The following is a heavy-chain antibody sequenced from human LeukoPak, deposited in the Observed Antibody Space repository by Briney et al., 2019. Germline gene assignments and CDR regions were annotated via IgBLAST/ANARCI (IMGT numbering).Heavy chain of an antibody. CDR2: ISYDGSNK. Sequence: GGSLRLSCAASGFTFDSYAMYWVRQSPGKGLEWGAVISYDGSNKYYADSVKGRFTISRDNSKNTLYLQMNSLRAEDTAVYYCARGQQLVRRGLDYWGQGTLVTVSS. J-gene: IGHJ4*02. CDR1: GFTFDSYA. D-gene: IGHD6-13*01. CDR3: ARGQQLVRRGLDY. V-gene: IGHV3-30*04.